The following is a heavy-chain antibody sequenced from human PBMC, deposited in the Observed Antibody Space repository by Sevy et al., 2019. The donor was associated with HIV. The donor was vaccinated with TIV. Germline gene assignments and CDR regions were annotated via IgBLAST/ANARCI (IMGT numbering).Heavy chain of an antibody. D-gene: IGHD6-19*01. J-gene: IGHJ4*02. V-gene: IGHV4-39*01. CDR1: GGSISSTTHY. Sequence: SETLSLTCTVSGGSISSTTHYWGWIRQPPGKGLEWIASIYYSGSTYYNVSLESRVTISVDMSENQFSLRLSSVTAADTAVYYCARHGGIAVATLDYWGQGTLVTVSS. CDR2: IYYSGST. CDR3: ARHGGIAVATLDY.